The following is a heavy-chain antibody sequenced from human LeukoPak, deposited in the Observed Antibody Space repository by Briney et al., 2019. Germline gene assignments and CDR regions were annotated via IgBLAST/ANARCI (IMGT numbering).Heavy chain of an antibody. V-gene: IGHV4-61*02. D-gene: IGHD3-10*01. Sequence: SQTLSLTCTVSGGSISTGTYYWSWIRQPAGKGLEWIGRIYTSGSTDYNPSLKSRVTISVDTSKNQFSLKLNSVTAADTAVYYCARGDYYGSGSYYNSAFDIWGQGTMVTVSS. CDR2: IYTSGST. CDR1: GGSISTGTYY. CDR3: ARGDYYGSGSYYNSAFDI. J-gene: IGHJ3*02.